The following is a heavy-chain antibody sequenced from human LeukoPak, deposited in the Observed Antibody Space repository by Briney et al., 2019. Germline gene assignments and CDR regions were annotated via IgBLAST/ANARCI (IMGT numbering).Heavy chain of an antibody. D-gene: IGHD3-22*01. CDR2: IYYSGST. J-gene: IGHJ4*02. Sequence: SETLSLTCTVSGGSISSSSYYWGWIRQPPGKGLEWIGSIYYSGSTYYNPSLKSRVTISVDTSKNQFSLKLSSVTAADTAVYYCVRFTMIALFDYWGQGSLVTVSS. V-gene: IGHV4-39*01. CDR3: VRFTMIALFDY. CDR1: GGSISSSSYY.